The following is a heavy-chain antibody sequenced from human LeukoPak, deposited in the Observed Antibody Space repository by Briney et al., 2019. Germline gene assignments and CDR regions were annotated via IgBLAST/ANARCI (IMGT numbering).Heavy chain of an antibody. CDR1: GFTFSSNA. CDR3: AKGITMIVVVIFDY. D-gene: IGHD3-22*01. Sequence: GGSLRLSCVASGFTFSSNAMSWVRQTPGKGLEWVSAISGSGGSTYYADSVKGRFTISRDNSKNTLYLQMNSLRAEDTAVYYCAKGITMIVVVIFDYWGQGTLVTVSS. V-gene: IGHV3-23*01. J-gene: IGHJ4*02. CDR2: ISGSGGST.